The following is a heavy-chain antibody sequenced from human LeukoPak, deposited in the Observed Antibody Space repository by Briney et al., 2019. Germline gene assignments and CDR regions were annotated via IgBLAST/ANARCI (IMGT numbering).Heavy chain of an antibody. V-gene: IGHV3-23*01. Sequence: PGGSLRLSCVASGFTFDIYAMTWVRQAPGKGLEWVSSISASGGNTYYIESVKGRFTISRDNSKNTVYLQMNSLRAEDTAVYYCARVSITAVYYYMDVWGKGTTVTVSS. D-gene: IGHD3-3*01. J-gene: IGHJ6*03. CDR3: ARVSITAVYYYMDV. CDR2: ISASGGNT. CDR1: GFTFDIYA.